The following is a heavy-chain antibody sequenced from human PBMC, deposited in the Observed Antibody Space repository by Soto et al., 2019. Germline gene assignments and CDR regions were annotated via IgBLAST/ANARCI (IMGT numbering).Heavy chain of an antibody. V-gene: IGHV4-39*01. CDR2: VHISEKA. CDR3: ARDFFDSSDYTTNWFDP. D-gene: IGHD3-22*01. Sequence: PSETLSLTCSVSGDSISRSSHYWGWIRQPPGKGLEWIGSVHISEKAYYNPSLKSRVSVSVDTSKNQFPLKLTSVTAADAALYYCARDFFDSSDYTTNWFDPWGQGTLVTVSS. CDR1: GDSISRSSHY. J-gene: IGHJ5*02.